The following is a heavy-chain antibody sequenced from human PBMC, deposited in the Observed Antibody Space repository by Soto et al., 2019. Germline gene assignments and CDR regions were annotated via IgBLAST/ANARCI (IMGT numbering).Heavy chain of an antibody. Sequence: GGSLRLSCAASGFTFSSYGMHWVRQAPGKGLEWVAVISYDGSNKYYADSVKGRFTISRDNSKNTLYLQMNSLRAEDTAVYYCAKDHGSSWYLPTTPFDYWGQGTLVTVSS. J-gene: IGHJ4*02. CDR2: ISYDGSNK. D-gene: IGHD6-13*01. CDR3: AKDHGSSWYLPTTPFDY. CDR1: GFTFSSYG. V-gene: IGHV3-30*18.